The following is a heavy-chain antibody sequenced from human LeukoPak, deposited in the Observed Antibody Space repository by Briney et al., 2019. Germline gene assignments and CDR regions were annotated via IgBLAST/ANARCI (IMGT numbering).Heavy chain of an antibody. Sequence: GASVKVSCKVSGYTLTELSMHWVRQAPGKGLEWMGGFDPEDGETIYAQKFQGRVTMTEDTSTDTAYMELSSLRSEDTAMYYCATGYCSSTSCYSNWFDPWGQGTLVTVSS. CDR1: GYTLTELS. CDR3: ATGYCSSTSCYSNWFDP. CDR2: FDPEDGET. V-gene: IGHV1-24*01. J-gene: IGHJ5*02. D-gene: IGHD2-2*02.